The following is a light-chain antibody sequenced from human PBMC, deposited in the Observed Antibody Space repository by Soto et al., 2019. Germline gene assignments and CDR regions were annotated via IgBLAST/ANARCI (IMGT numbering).Light chain of an antibody. Sequence: DIQMTQSPSSLSASVGDRVTITCRASQDISNSLAWYQQKPGEVPKVLIYATSILQSGVPARFSGSGSGTDFTLTISSLQPEDVATYYCQNYNSAPLTFGGRTKVEI. V-gene: IGKV1-27*01. J-gene: IGKJ4*01. CDR3: QNYNSAPLT. CDR1: QDISNS. CDR2: ATS.